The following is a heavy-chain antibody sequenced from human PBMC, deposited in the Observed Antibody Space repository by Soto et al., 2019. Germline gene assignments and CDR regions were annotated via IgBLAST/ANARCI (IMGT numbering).Heavy chain of an antibody. V-gene: IGHV5-51*01. D-gene: IGHD2-15*01. CDR1: GYSSTSYW. CDR2: IYPGDSDT. CDR3: ARRASYCSGGSRDAFDI. J-gene: IGHJ3*02. Sequence: GESLKISCKGSGYSSTSYWIGWVRQMPGKGLERMGIIYPGDSDTRYSPSFQGQVTISADKSISTPYLQWSSQKASDTGMYYCARRASYCSGGSRDAFDIWGEGTMVTVS.